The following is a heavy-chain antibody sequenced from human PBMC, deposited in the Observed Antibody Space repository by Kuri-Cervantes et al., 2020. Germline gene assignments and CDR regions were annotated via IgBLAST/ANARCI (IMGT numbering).Heavy chain of an antibody. V-gene: IGHV3-30*03. J-gene: IGHJ4*02. CDR3: ARTTTTVTTLPHDY. CDR2: ISYDGSNK. D-gene: IGHD4-17*01. CDR1: GFTFSSYG. Sequence: GGSLRLSCAASGFTFSSYGMHWVRQAPGKGLEWVAVISYDGSNKYYADSVKGRFTISRDNSKNTLYLQMNSLRAEDTAVYYCARTTTTVTTLPHDYWGQGTLVTVSS.